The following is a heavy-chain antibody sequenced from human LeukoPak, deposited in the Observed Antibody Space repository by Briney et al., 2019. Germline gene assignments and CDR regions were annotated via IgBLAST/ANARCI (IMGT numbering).Heavy chain of an antibody. D-gene: IGHD3-10*01. CDR1: GYSISSGYY. V-gene: IGHV4-38-2*02. CDR3: ARIYNNYGSGSHIDY. CDR2: IYHSGST. Sequence: PSETLSRTCTVSGYSISSGYYWGYIRQPPGKGREWIGYIYHSGSTYYNPSLKSRVTISVDTLKNQFSLKLSSVTAADTAVYYCARIYNNYGSGSHIDYWGQGTLVTVSS. J-gene: IGHJ4*02.